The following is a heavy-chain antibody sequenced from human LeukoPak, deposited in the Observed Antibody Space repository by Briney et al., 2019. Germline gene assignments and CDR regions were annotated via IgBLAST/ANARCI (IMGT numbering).Heavy chain of an antibody. Sequence: KTSETLSLTCAVSGDSISSSNWWSWVRQPPGKGLEWIGEIYQSGSTNYNPSLKSRVTISVDKSKNQFSLKLDSVTAADTAVYSCARVRAPLLGYCTSTSCHYFDYWGQGTLVTVSS. CDR3: ARVRAPLLGYCTSTSCHYFDY. CDR1: GDSISSSNW. V-gene: IGHV4-4*02. J-gene: IGHJ4*02. D-gene: IGHD2-2*01. CDR2: IYQSGST.